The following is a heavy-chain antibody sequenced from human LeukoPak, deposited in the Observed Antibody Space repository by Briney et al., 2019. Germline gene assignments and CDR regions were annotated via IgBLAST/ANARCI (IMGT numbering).Heavy chain of an antibody. Sequence: SETLSLTCAVYGGSFSGYYWSWIRQPPGKGLEWIGEINHSGSTNYNPSLKSRVTISVDTSKNQFSLKLSSVTAADTAVYYCARLAMGVAPDYWGQGTLVTVSS. CDR3: ARLAMGVAPDY. D-gene: IGHD1-26*01. CDR2: INHSGST. CDR1: GGSFSGYY. J-gene: IGHJ4*02. V-gene: IGHV4-34*01.